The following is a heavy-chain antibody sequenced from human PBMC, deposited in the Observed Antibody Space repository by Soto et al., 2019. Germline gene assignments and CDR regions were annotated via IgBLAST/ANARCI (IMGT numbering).Heavy chain of an antibody. CDR1: GYTFTSYD. CDR3: ARVPLGGYDFWSGYYWSYYYYMDV. V-gene: IGHV1-8*01. CDR2: MNPNSGNT. D-gene: IGHD3-3*01. J-gene: IGHJ6*03. Sequence: ASVKVSCKASGYTFTSYDINWVRQATGQGLEWMGWMNPNSGNTGYAQKFQGRVTMTRNTSISTAYMELSSLRSEDTAVYYCARVPLGGYDFWSGYYWSYYYYMDVWGKGTTVTVSS.